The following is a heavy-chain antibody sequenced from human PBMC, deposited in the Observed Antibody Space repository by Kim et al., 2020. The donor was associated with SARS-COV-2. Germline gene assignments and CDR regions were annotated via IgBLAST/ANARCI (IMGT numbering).Heavy chain of an antibody. Sequence: ASVKVSCKASGYTFTSYGISWVRQAPGQGLEWMGWISAYNGNTNYAQKLQGRVTMTTDTSTSTAYMELRSLRSDDTAVYYCARDPQTIFGVVIRGYFDYWGQGTLVTVSS. CDR3: ARDPQTIFGVVIRGYFDY. CDR1: GYTFTSYG. D-gene: IGHD3-3*01. J-gene: IGHJ4*02. CDR2: ISAYNGNT. V-gene: IGHV1-18*01.